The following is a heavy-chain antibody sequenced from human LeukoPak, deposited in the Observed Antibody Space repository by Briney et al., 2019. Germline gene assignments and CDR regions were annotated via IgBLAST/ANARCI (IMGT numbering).Heavy chain of an antibody. CDR2: IPYDGSNK. V-gene: IGHV3-30*02. Sequence: GGSLTLSCIVSGFTISSYCMHWVRQAPGKGLEWVAFIPYDGSNKYYADSVKGRFTISRDNSKNTLYLQMNSLSAEDTAVYYCAKVRSNLGYCSSTSCGGDVFHIWGERTMVTVSS. J-gene: IGHJ3*02. D-gene: IGHD2-2*01. CDR1: GFTISSYC. CDR3: AKVRSNLGYCSSTSCGGDVFHI.